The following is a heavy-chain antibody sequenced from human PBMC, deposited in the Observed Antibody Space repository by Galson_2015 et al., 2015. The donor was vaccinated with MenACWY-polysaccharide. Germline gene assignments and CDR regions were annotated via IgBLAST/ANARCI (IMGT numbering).Heavy chain of an antibody. CDR3: ARGRLAY. J-gene: IGHJ4*02. CDR2: ISSGSSTI. V-gene: IGHV3-48*01. CDR1: GFTFSSYT. Sequence: SLRLSCAASGFTFSSYTMNWVRQAPGKGLEWLSYISSGSSTIYYADSVKGRFTISRDNAKNSLYLQINSLRAEDTAVYYCARGRLAYWGQGTLVTVSS.